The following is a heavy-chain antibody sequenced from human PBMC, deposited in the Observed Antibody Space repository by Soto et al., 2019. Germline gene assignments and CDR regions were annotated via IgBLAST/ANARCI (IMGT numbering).Heavy chain of an antibody. CDR3: TRGIASTHYYYGMDV. D-gene: IGHD3-3*02. V-gene: IGHV1-46*03. Sequence: QVQLVQSGAEVKKPGASVKFSCKASGYTFISYYIHWVRQAPGQGLEWMALIDPSGGRTSYAQQFQGRATMTRDTSTSTDYMELSSLRSEDTAVYYCTRGIASTHYYYGMDVWGQGTTVTVSS. CDR2: IDPSGGRT. CDR1: GYTFISYY. J-gene: IGHJ6*02.